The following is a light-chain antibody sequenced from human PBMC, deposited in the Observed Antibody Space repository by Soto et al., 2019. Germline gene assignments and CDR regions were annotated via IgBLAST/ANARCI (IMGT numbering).Light chain of an antibody. Sequence: EIVMTQSPATLSVSPGERATLSCRASQSVSSSYLAWYQQKPGQAPRLLISGASTRATGIPARFSGSGSGTEFTLTISSLQSEDFAVYYCQQYNNWPRTFGQGTKVDIK. CDR3: QQYNNWPRT. CDR2: GAS. V-gene: IGKV3-15*01. J-gene: IGKJ1*01. CDR1: QSVSSSY.